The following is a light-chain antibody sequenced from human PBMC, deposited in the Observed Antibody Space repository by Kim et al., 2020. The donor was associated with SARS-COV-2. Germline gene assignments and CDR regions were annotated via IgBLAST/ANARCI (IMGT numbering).Light chain of an antibody. CDR3: QQYGSSPLT. V-gene: IGKV3-20*01. CDR2: GAS. Sequence: PGETTTLSCSASQSVSSSYLAWYQQKPGQAPRLLIYGASSRATGIPDRFSGSGSGTDFTLNISRLEPEDFAVYYCQQYGSSPLTFGGGTKVDIK. J-gene: IGKJ4*01. CDR1: QSVSSSY.